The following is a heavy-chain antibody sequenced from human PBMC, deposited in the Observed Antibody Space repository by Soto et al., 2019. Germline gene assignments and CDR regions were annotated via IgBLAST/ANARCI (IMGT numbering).Heavy chain of an antibody. CDR3: VRLTKYTGSVNYDY. D-gene: IGHD3-10*01. Sequence: QVTLKESGPVLVKPTETLTLTCTVSGIPLSNGKMGVSWIRQPPGKALEWLAHIFANDEKCYSPSLKSRLTVSNDTSKGQVVLTMTNLDPVDTATYYCVRLTKYTGSVNYDYWGQGTLVTVSS. CDR2: IFANDEK. V-gene: IGHV2-26*01. J-gene: IGHJ4*02. CDR1: GIPLSNGKMG.